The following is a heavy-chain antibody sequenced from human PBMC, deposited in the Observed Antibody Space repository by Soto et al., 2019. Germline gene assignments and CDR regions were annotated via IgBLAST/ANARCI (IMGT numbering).Heavy chain of an antibody. CDR1: GGTFSSYA. V-gene: IGHV1-69*01. D-gene: IGHD2-15*01. J-gene: IGHJ6*02. CDR3: AKSPSLYCSGGSCYPSNYYYYGMDV. CDR2: IIPIFGTA. Sequence: QVQLVQSGAEVKKPGSSVKVSCKASGGTFSSYAISWVRQVPGQGLEWMGGIIPIFGTANYAQKVQGRVTITADESTSTAYMELSSLRSEDTAVYYCAKSPSLYCSGGSCYPSNYYYYGMDVWGQGTTVTVSS.